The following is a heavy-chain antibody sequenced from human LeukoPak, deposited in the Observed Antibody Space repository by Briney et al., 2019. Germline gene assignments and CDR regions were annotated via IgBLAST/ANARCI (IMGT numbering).Heavy chain of an antibody. CDR1: GYTFTSYA. Sequence: ASVKVSCKASGYTFTSYAMNWVRQAPGQGLEWMGWINTNTGNPTYAQGFTGRFVFSLDTSVSTAYLQISSLKAEDTAVYYCARGGPMTTVEVNWFDPWGQGTLVTVSS. CDR2: INTNTGNP. J-gene: IGHJ5*02. CDR3: ARGGPMTTVEVNWFDP. D-gene: IGHD4-23*01. V-gene: IGHV7-4-1*02.